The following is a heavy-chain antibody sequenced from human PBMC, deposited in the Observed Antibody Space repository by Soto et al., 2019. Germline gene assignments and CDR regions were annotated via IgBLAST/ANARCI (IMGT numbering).Heavy chain of an antibody. J-gene: IGHJ6*02. Sequence: VSGATLVNPTQTLTLTCTFSGFSLSTSGVGVGWIRQPPGKALEWLALIYWDDDKRYSPSLRSRLTINKDTSKNQVVLTMTNMDPVDTATYYCIQSRCGGDCLQSYASHYYYGMDVWGQGTTVTVS. CDR3: IQSRCGGDCLQSYASHYYYGMDV. V-gene: IGHV2-5*02. CDR2: IYWDDDK. D-gene: IGHD2-21*02. CDR1: GFSLSTSGVG.